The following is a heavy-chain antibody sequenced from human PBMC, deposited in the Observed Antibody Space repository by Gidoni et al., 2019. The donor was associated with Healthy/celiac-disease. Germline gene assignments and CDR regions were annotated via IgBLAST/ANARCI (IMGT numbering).Heavy chain of an antibody. CDR1: GFTCDDYA. Sequence: EVQLVESGGGLVQPGRSLRLSCAASGFTCDDYAMHWVRQAPGKGLEWVSGISWNSGSIGYADSVQGRFTISRDNAKNSLYLQMNSLRAEDTALYYCAKGAYDFWSGYIDYWGQGTLVTVSS. V-gene: IGHV3-9*01. CDR2: ISWNSGSI. CDR3: AKGAYDFWSGYIDY. D-gene: IGHD3-3*01. J-gene: IGHJ4*02.